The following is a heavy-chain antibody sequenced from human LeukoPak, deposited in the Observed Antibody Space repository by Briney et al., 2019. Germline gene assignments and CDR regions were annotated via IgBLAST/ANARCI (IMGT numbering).Heavy chain of an antibody. CDR3: ARSGYSYGYFLGKFDY. V-gene: IGHV4-31*03. Sequence: PSETLSLTCTVSGGSISSGGYYWSWIRQHPGKGLEWIGYIYYSGSTYYNPFLKSRVTISVDTSKNQFSLKLSSVTAADTAVYYCARSGYSYGYFLGKFDYWGQGTLVTVSS. D-gene: IGHD5-18*01. CDR1: GGSISSGGYY. J-gene: IGHJ4*02. CDR2: IYYSGST.